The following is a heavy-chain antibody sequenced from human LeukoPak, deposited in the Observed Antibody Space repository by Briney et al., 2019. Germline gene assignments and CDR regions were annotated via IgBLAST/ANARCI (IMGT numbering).Heavy chain of an antibody. CDR2: ITNDGGST. CDR1: GFTFSSYW. V-gene: IGHV3-74*01. Sequence: SGGSLRLSCGASGFTFSSYWMHWVRQAPGKGLVWVSLITNDGGSTTYADSVKGRFTISRDNAKNTLYLQMNSLRAEDTAVYYCARTSRSSAFDMWRQGTMVTVSS. J-gene: IGHJ3*02. CDR3: ARTSRSSAFDM.